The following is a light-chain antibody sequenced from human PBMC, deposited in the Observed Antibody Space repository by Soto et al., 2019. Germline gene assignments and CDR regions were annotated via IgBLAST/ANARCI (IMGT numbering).Light chain of an antibody. Sequence: EIVLTQSPATLSLSPGERATLSCRASQSVSSHLAWYQQKPGQAPRLLIYEASNRATGIPARFSGSGSGTDFTLTISSLEPEDFAVYYCQLRSSWPPITFAQGTRLEI. J-gene: IGKJ5*01. V-gene: IGKV3-11*01. CDR2: EAS. CDR3: QLRSSWPPIT. CDR1: QSVSSH.